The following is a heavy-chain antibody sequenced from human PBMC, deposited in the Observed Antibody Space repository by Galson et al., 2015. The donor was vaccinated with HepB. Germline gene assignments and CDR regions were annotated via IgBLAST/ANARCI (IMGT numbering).Heavy chain of an antibody. V-gene: IGHV6-1*01. CDR3: AYGFDV. J-gene: IGHJ6*02. CDR1: GDSVSANSAA. Sequence: CAISGDSVSANSAAWNWIRQSPSRGFEWLGRTYYRSKWYYDYAESVKGRININPDTSRNQFSLQLNSVTPEDTAVYYCAYGFDVWGPATTVTVSS. CDR2: TYYRSKWYY.